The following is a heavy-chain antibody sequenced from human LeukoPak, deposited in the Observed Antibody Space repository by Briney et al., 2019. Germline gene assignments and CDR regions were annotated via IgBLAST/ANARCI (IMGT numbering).Heavy chain of an antibody. CDR3: ARVVIVGATYYYYYYMDV. CDR1: GGTFSSYA. CDR2: IIPIFDTA. Sequence: SVKVSCKASGGTFSSYAISWARKAPGQGLEWMGVIIPIFDTANYAQKFKGRFTITTDESTSTAYMELSSLRSEDTAVYYCARVVIVGATYYYYYYMDVWGKGTTVTVSS. J-gene: IGHJ6*03. D-gene: IGHD1-26*01. V-gene: IGHV1-69*05.